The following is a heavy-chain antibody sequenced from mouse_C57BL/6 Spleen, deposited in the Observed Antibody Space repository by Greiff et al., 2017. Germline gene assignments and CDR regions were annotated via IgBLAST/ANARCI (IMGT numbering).Heavy chain of an antibody. D-gene: IGHD1-1*01. CDR2: INPNNGGT. V-gene: IGHV1-26*01. J-gene: IGHJ3*01. CDR3: VTTVGAY. CDR1: GYTFTDYY. Sequence: EVQLQQSGPELVKPGASVKISCKASGYTFTDYYMNWVKQSHGKSLEWIGDINPNNGGTSYNQKFKGKATLTVDKSSSTAYMELRSLTSEDSAVYYCVTTVGAYWGQGTLVTVSA.